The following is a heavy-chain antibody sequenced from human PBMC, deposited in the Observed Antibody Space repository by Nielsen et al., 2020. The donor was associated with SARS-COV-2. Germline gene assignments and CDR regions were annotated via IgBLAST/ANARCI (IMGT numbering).Heavy chain of an antibody. CDR1: GFTFSSCW. J-gene: IGHJ4*02. Sequence: GESLKISCAASGFTFSSCWMSWVRQAPGKGLEWVANIKQDGSEKYYVDSVKGRFTISRDNTKNSLYLQMNSLRADDTAVYYCAGRSFESWGQGTLVTVSS. CDR2: IKQDGSEK. CDR3: AGRSFES. V-gene: IGHV3-7*02.